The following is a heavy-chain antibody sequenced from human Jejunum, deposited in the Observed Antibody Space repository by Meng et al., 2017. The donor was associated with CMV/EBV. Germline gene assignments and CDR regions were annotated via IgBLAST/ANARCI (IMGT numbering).Heavy chain of an antibody. V-gene: IGHV3-23*04. D-gene: IGHD6-19*01. J-gene: IGHJ4*01. CDR3: VTNSGGLGY. Sequence: GQRGESGGGLVQPGGSLRLSCAASGFTFSSYWMHWVRQSPGKGLEWVSTISASGAGTYYADSVKGRFTISRDPSKNTLYLQMNSLTTEDTAVYFCVTNSGGLGYWGHGTLVTVSS. CDR1: GFTFSSYW. CDR2: ISASGAGT.